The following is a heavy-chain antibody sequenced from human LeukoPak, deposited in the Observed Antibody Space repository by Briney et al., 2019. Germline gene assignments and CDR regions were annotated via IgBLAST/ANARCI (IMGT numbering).Heavy chain of an antibody. CDR2: ISSSSSYI. Sequence: GGSLRLSCAASGFTFSSYSMNWVRQAPGKWLEWVSSISSSSSYIYYADSVKGRFTISRDNSKNTLYLQMNSLRAEDTAVYYCAKARGSYYSNAFDIWGQGTMVTVSS. V-gene: IGHV3-21*01. J-gene: IGHJ3*02. CDR3: AKARGSYYSNAFDI. CDR1: GFTFSSYS. D-gene: IGHD1-26*01.